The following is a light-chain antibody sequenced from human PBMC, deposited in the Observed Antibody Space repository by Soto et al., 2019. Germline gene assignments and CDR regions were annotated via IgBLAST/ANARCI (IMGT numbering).Light chain of an antibody. CDR1: KLGDKY. CDR2: QDS. Sequence: SYELTQPPSVSVSPGQTASITCSGDKLGDKYACWYQQKPGQSPVLVIYQDSKRPSGIRERFSGSNSGNTATLTISGTQAMDEADYYCQAWDSSTAQVFGGGTKLTVL. J-gene: IGLJ2*01. CDR3: QAWDSSTAQV. V-gene: IGLV3-1*01.